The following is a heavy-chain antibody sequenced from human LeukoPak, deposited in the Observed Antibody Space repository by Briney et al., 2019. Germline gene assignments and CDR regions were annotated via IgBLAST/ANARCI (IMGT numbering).Heavy chain of an antibody. J-gene: IGHJ4*02. D-gene: IGHD3-10*01. Sequence: GGSLRLSCAVSGITLSNYGMSWVRLAPDKGLEWVAGISGSGGGTHYADSVKGRFTISRDNSKNTLYLQLNTLRAGDTAVYFCAKRGVVIRVFLVGFHKEAYYFDSWGQGALVTVSS. CDR1: GITLSNYG. V-gene: IGHV3-23*01. CDR2: ISGSGGGT. CDR3: AKRGVVIRVFLVGFHKEAYYFDS.